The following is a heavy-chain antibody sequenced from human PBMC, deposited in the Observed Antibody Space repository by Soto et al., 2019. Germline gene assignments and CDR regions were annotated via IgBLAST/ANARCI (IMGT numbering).Heavy chain of an antibody. J-gene: IGHJ4*02. V-gene: IGHV3-15*01. D-gene: IGHD3-3*01. Sequence: GGSLRLSCAASGFTFSNAWMSWVRQAPGKGLEWVGRIKSKTDGGTTDYAAPVKSRFTISRDDSKKTLNLKMNNLKTEDTAVYYCTTDAGSITIFGVAIYGRDYWGQGTLVTVSS. CDR2: IKSKTDGGTT. CDR3: TTDAGSITIFGVAIYGRDY. CDR1: GFTFSNAW.